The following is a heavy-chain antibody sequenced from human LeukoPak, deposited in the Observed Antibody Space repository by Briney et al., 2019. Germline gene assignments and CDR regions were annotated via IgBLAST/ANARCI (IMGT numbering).Heavy chain of an antibody. Sequence: PGGSLRLSCTASRFTFSSYGMHWVRQAPGKGLEWVAFIRYDGSNKYYADSVKGRFTISRDNSKNTLYLQMNSLRAEDTAVYYCAKDFWGAFDIWGQGTMVTVSS. J-gene: IGHJ3*02. CDR3: AKDFWGAFDI. V-gene: IGHV3-30*02. CDR1: RFTFSSYG. CDR2: IRYDGSNK. D-gene: IGHD3-16*01.